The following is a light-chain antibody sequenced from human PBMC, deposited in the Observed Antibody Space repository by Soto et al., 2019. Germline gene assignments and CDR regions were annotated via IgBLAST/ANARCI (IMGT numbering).Light chain of an antibody. J-gene: IGLJ1*01. CDR1: SSDVGGYNY. Sequence: QSVLTQPASVSGSPGQSITISCAGTSSDVGGYNYVSWYQQHPGRAPKLMIFEVTNRPSGVSDRFSGSKSGNTASLTISGVQAEDEADYYCSSYTTTSTPYVFGNGTKVSDL. CDR2: EVT. CDR3: SSYTTTSTPYV. V-gene: IGLV2-14*01.